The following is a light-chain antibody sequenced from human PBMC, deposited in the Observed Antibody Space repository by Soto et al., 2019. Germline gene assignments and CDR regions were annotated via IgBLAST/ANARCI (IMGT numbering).Light chain of an antibody. CDR3: QQSYSTPRT. Sequence: DIQMTQSPSSLSASVGDRVTTTCRASQSISSYLNWYQQKPGKAPKLLIYAASSLQSGVPSRFSGSGSGTDFTLTISILQPEDFATYHCQQSYSTPRTFGQGTKVDIK. CDR2: AAS. J-gene: IGKJ1*01. CDR1: QSISSY. V-gene: IGKV1-39*01.